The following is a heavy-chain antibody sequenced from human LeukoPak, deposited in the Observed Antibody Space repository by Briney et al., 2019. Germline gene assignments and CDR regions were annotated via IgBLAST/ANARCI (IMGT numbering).Heavy chain of an antibody. Sequence: GGSLRLSCAASGFTFSSYAMSWVRQAPGKGLEWVSAISGSGGSTYYADSVKGRFTISRDNSKNTLYLQMNSLRAEDTAVYYCAKDEALAVAGRGFDYWGQGTLVTVSS. CDR1: GFTFSSYA. CDR3: AKDEALAVAGRGFDY. J-gene: IGHJ4*02. D-gene: IGHD6-19*01. CDR2: ISGSGGST. V-gene: IGHV3-23*01.